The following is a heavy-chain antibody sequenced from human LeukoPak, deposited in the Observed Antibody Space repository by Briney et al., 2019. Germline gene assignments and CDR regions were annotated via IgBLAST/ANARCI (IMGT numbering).Heavy chain of an antibody. Sequence: SETLSLTCTVSGGSISSSSYYWGWIRQPPGKGLEWIGSIYYSGSTYYNPSLKSRVTISVDTSKNQFSLKLSSVTAAGTAVYYCARPWIQLARDAFDIWGQGTMVTVSS. V-gene: IGHV4-39*01. CDR2: IYYSGST. D-gene: IGHD5-18*01. CDR1: GGSISSSSYY. CDR3: ARPWIQLARDAFDI. J-gene: IGHJ3*02.